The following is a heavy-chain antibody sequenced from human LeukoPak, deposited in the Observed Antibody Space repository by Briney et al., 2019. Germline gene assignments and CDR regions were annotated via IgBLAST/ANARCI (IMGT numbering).Heavy chain of an antibody. CDR3: AREATASSSYYWYFDL. J-gene: IGHJ2*01. V-gene: IGHV3-13*01. Sequence: PGGSLRLSCAASGFTFSSYDMHWVRQATGKGLEWVSAIGTAGDTYYPGSVKGRFTISRENAKNSLYLQMNSLRAGDTAVYYCAREATASSSYYWYFDLWGRGTLVTVSP. CDR2: IGTAGDT. CDR1: GFTFSSYD. D-gene: IGHD6-6*01.